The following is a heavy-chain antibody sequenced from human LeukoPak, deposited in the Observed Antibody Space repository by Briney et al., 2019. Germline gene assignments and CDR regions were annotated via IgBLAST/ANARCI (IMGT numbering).Heavy chain of an antibody. Sequence: SVKVSCKASGYTFTNYGVSWVRQAPGQGLEWMGGIIPIFGTANYAQKFQGRVTITADESTSTAYMELSSLRSEDTAVYYCARVWSLANYGYYYYYMDVWGKGTTVTVSS. D-gene: IGHD1-7*01. J-gene: IGHJ6*03. CDR3: ARVWSLANYGYYYYYMDV. CDR1: GYTFTNYG. CDR2: IIPIFGTA. V-gene: IGHV1-69*13.